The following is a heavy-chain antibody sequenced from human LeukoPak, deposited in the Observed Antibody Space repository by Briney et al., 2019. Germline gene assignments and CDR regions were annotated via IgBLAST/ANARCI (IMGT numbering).Heavy chain of an antibody. CDR3: ARGRRTYYDILARFDP. J-gene: IGHJ5*02. Sequence: SETLSLTCAVYGGSFSGYYRSWIHQPPGKGLEWIGEINHSGSTNYNPSLKSRVTISVDTSKNQFSLKLSSVTAADTAVYYCARGRRTYYDILARFDPWGQGTLVTVSS. D-gene: IGHD3-9*01. CDR2: INHSGST. CDR1: GGSFSGYY. V-gene: IGHV4-34*01.